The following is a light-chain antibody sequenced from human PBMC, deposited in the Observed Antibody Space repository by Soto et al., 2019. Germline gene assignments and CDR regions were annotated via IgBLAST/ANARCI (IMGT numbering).Light chain of an antibody. CDR3: CSYGGSRAV. CDR2: EVS. V-gene: IGLV2-23*02. CDR1: SSDVGSNNL. Sequence: QSAPTQPASVSGSPGQSITISCTGTSSDVGSNNLVSWYQQHPGQAPKLMIYEVSKRPLGVSARFSASKSGNTASLTISGLQAEDEADYYCCSYGGSRAVFGGGTQLTVL. J-gene: IGLJ7*01.